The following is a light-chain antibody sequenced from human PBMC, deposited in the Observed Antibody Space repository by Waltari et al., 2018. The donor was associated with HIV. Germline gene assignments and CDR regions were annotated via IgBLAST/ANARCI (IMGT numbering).Light chain of an antibody. V-gene: IGLV3-1*01. CDR3: QAWDRSVV. CDR1: QLGDHF. J-gene: IGLJ2*01. CDR2: QDS. Sequence: SYELTQPRSVSMSPGTTASISCPGAQLGDHFVCWYQQRPGQPPVLVMYQDSKRPSGIPERFSGSNSGNTATLTITGTQSMDEADYYCQAWDRSVVFGGGTKLTVL.